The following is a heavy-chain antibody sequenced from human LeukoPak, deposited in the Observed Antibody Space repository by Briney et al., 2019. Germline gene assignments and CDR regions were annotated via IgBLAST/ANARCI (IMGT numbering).Heavy chain of an antibody. Sequence: SETLSLTCTVSGGSVNSGNYYWSWIRQPPGKRLEWIGFIYYSGSTNYNPSLKSRVTISVDTSKNQFSLKLSSVTAADTAVYYCARDPSGYFNYWGQGTLATVSS. D-gene: IGHD3-22*01. CDR1: GGSVNSGNYY. CDR3: ARDPSGYFNY. J-gene: IGHJ4*02. CDR2: IYYSGST. V-gene: IGHV4-61*01.